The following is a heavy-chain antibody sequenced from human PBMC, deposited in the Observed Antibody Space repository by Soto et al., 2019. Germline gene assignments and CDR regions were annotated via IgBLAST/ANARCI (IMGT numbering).Heavy chain of an antibody. CDR1: GGSISSGGYS. CDR2: IYHSGST. Sequence: QLQLQESGSGLVKPSQTLSLTCAVSGGSISSGGYSWSWIRQPPGKGLEWIGYIYHSGSTYYNPSLKDRVTISGDRAKNQFSLKLSSVTAADTAVYYCARSYCSGGSCSNWFDPWGQGTLVTVSS. D-gene: IGHD2-15*01. V-gene: IGHV4-30-2*01. J-gene: IGHJ5*02. CDR3: ARSYCSGGSCSNWFDP.